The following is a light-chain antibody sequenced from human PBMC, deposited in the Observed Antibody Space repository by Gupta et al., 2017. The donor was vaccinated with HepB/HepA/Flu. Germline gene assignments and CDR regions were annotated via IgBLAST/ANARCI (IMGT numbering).Light chain of an antibody. Sequence: DIVMTQSPDSLAVSLGERATINCKSSQSVLYSSNNKSYLAWYQQKPEQPPKLLIYWASTRDSGVPDRFSGSGSGTDFTLTISSLEAEDVAVYYCQQNSSSPITFGGGTQVEIK. CDR2: WAS. CDR1: QSVLYSSNNKSY. J-gene: IGKJ4*01. V-gene: IGKV4-1*01. CDR3: QQNSSSPIT.